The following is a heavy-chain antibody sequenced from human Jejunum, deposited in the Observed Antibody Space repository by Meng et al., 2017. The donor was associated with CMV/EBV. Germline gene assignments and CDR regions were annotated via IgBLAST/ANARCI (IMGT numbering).Heavy chain of an antibody. CDR2: IKGDGSAK. V-gene: IGHV3-7*01. CDR3: AKWVVTPGVLYYLDV. D-gene: IGHD2-21*02. J-gene: IGHJ6*02. Sequence: GFRFSDFWMSWVRQAPGKGLEWVANIKGDGSAKYSADSVKGRFSISRDSSRKSLYLEMSNLRDEDTAVYYCAKWVVTPGVLYYLDVWGQGTAVTVSS. CDR1: GFRFSDFW.